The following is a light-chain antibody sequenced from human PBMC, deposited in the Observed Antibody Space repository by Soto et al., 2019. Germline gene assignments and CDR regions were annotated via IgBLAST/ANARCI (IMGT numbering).Light chain of an antibody. CDR3: QQYDSSPLFT. V-gene: IGKV3-20*01. Sequence: EIVLTQSPGTLSLSPGERATLSCRASQSIGSNYLVWYQQKPGQAPRLLIYGASSRATGIPDRFSGSGSGTDFTLTISRLEPEDFAVYYCQQYDSSPLFTFGPGTKVDIK. CDR1: QSIGSNY. J-gene: IGKJ3*01. CDR2: GAS.